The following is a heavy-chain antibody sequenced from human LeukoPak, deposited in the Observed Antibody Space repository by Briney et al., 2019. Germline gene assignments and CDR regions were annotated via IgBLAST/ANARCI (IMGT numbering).Heavy chain of an antibody. CDR3: ARDVYYYGSGSQTNYYYYYMDI. CDR2: ISSSSSYI. CDR1: GFTFSSSS. D-gene: IGHD3-10*01. J-gene: IGHJ6*03. V-gene: IGHV3-21*01. Sequence: PGGSLRLSCAASGFTFSSSSMNWVRQAPGKGLEWVPSISSSSSYIYYADSVKGRFTISRDNAKNSLYLQMNSLRAEDTAVYYCARDVYYYGSGSQTNYYYYYMDIWGKGTTVTVSS.